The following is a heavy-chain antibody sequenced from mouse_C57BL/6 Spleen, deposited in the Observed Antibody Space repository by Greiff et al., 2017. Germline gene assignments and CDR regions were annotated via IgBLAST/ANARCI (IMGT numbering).Heavy chain of an antibody. J-gene: IGHJ3*01. V-gene: IGHV1-64*01. CDR3: ARWGSNYDFAY. D-gene: IGHD2-5*01. CDR2: IHPNSGST. Sequence: VKLQQPGAELVKPGASVKLSCKASGYTFTSYWMHWVKQRPGQGLEWIGMIHPNSGSTNYNEKFKSKATLTVDTSSSTAYMQLSSLTSEDSAVYYGARWGSNYDFAYWGQGALVTVSA. CDR1: GYTFTSYW.